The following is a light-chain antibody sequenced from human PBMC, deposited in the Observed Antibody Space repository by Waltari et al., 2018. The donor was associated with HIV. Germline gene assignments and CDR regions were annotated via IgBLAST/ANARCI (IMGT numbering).Light chain of an antibody. CDR1: NTGRKS. CDR3: QVWDSSSDQVV. V-gene: IGLV3-21*02. CDR2: DDS. Sequence: SYVLTQQPSVSVAPGQTARISCGGNNTGRKSVHWFQQKPGQAPVLVVYDDSVRPSGIPERFSGSNSGNTATLTISRVEAGDEADYYCQVWDSSSDQVVFGGGTKLTVL. J-gene: IGLJ2*01.